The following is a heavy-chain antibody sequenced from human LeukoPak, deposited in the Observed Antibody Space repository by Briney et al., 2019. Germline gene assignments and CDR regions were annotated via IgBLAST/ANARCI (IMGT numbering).Heavy chain of an antibody. CDR3: ARDNYGDHPYYYYYGMDV. CDR1: GGCISSYY. D-gene: IGHD4-17*01. Sequence: SETLSLTCTVSGGCISSYYWSWIRQPAGKGLEWIGRIYTSGSTNYNPSLKSRVTMSVDTSKNQFSLKLSSVTAADTAVYYCARDNYGDHPYYYYYGMDVWGQGTTVTVSS. CDR2: IYTSGST. J-gene: IGHJ6*02. V-gene: IGHV4-4*07.